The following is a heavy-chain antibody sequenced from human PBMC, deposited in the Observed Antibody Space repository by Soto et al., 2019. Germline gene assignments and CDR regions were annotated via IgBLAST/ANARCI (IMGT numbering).Heavy chain of an antibody. CDR3: AREEYCSDGICYSEYFQR. D-gene: IGHD2-15*01. V-gene: IGHV1-46*01. J-gene: IGHJ1*01. CDR1: GYIFTAYS. Sequence: QVQLVQSGAEVKKPGASVKVSCKASGYIFTAYSMHWVRQAPGQGLEWMGVVNPSGGSTNYAQKCQGRITMTRDTSTSTVYLDLSSLTAEDTAVYYCAREEYCSDGICYSEYFQRWGQGTLVTVSS. CDR2: VNPSGGST.